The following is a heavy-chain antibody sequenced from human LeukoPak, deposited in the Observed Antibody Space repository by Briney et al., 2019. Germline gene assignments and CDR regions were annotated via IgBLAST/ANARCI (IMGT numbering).Heavy chain of an antibody. CDR3: TRGGPIVVVVAATEFDP. CDR2: IRSKAYGGTT. V-gene: IGHV3-49*04. Sequence: GGSLRLSCTASGFTFGDYAMSWVRQAPGKGLEWVGFIRSKAYGGTTEYAASVKGRFTISRADSKSIPYLQMNSLKTEDTAVYYCTRGGPIVVVVAATEFDPWGQGTLVTVSS. D-gene: IGHD2-15*01. CDR1: GFTFGDYA. J-gene: IGHJ5*02.